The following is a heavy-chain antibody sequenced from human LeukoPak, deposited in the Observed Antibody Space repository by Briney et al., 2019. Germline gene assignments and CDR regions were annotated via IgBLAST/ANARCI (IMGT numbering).Heavy chain of an antibody. CDR3: ASQDYGSGYPH. Sequence: PSQTLSLTCAVSGGSISSGGYSWSWIRQPPGKGLEWIGYIYHSGSTYYNPSLKSRVTISVGRSKNQFSLKLSSVTAADTAVYYCASQDYGSGYPHWGQGTLVTVSS. D-gene: IGHD3-10*01. V-gene: IGHV4-30-2*01. CDR2: IYHSGST. CDR1: GGSISSGGYS. J-gene: IGHJ4*02.